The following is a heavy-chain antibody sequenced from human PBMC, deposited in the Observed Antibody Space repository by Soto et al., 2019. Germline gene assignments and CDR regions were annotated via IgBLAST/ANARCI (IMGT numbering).Heavy chain of an antibody. D-gene: IGHD7-27*01. J-gene: IGHJ3*02. CDR3: AANWGLRADAFDI. Sequence: ASVKVSCKASGYTFTSYAMHWVRQAPGQRLEWMGWINAGNGNTKYSQKFQGRVTITRDTSASTAYMELSSLRSEDTAVYYCAANWGLRADAFDIWGQGTMVTVSS. CDR2: INAGNGNT. CDR1: GYTFTSYA. V-gene: IGHV1-3*01.